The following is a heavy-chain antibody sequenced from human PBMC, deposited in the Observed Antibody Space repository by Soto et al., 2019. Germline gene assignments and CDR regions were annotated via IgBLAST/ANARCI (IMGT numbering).Heavy chain of an antibody. CDR2: ISGSGGST. Sequence: GGSLRLSCAASGFTFSSYAMSWVRQAPGKGLEWVSAISGSGGSTYYADSVKGRFTISRDNSKNTLYLQMNSLRAEDTAVYYCAKDMYYYDSSGYYRYQSFDPWGQGILVTVSS. J-gene: IGHJ5*02. CDR1: GFTFSSYA. V-gene: IGHV3-23*01. D-gene: IGHD3-22*01. CDR3: AKDMYYYDSSGYYRYQSFDP.